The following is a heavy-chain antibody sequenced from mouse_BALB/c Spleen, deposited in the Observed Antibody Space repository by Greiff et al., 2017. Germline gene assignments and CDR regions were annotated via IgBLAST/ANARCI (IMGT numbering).Heavy chain of an antibody. V-gene: IGHV5-6-5*01. CDR1: GFTFSSYA. CDR3: ARVPYFDY. J-gene: IGHJ2*01. CDR2: ISSGGST. Sequence: EVNVVESGGGLVKPGGSLKLSCAASGFTFSSYAMSWVRQTPEKRLEWVASISSGGSTYYPDSVKGRFTISRDNARNILYLQMSSLRSEDTAMYYCARVPYFDYWGQGTTLTVSS.